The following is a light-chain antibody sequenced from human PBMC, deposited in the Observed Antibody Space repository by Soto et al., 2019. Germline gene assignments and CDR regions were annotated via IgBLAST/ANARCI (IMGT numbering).Light chain of an antibody. Sequence: IQLTQSPSSLSASVGDRVTITCRAGQDIGSALAWYQQRPGTARKLLLYDDSNLEAGVPSRFSGSGSGTDFTLTITNLRPEEFATYGCQQFNGFPLSFGGGTQVQIK. V-gene: IGKV1-13*02. CDR2: DDS. CDR1: QDIGSA. J-gene: IGKJ4*01. CDR3: QQFNGFPLS.